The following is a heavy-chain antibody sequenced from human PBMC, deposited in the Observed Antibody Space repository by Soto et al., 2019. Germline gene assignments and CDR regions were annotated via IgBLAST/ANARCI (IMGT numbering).Heavy chain of an antibody. CDR3: AKDRMDHNSVWDPFDI. J-gene: IGHJ3*02. Sequence: SCKASGYTFTGYYMSWVRQAPGKGLEWVSSIGSGDGDRFYADSVKGRFIISRDNSKNTLFLQMTSLRAEDTAIYYCAKDRMDHNSVWDPFDIWGRGTMVTVSS. V-gene: IGHV3-23*01. D-gene: IGHD1-20*01. CDR2: IGSGDGDR. CDR1: GYTFTGYY.